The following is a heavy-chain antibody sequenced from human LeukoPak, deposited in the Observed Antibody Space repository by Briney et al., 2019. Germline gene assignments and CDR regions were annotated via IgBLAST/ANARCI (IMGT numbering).Heavy chain of an antibody. CDR3: AREGRCSRTSCYATYYYMDV. D-gene: IGHD2-2*01. Sequence: GGSLRLSCAASGFTFSDYYMSWVRQAPGKGLEGLSYIPTSGSAIYYADSVKGRFTISRDNAKNSLYLQMNSLRAEDTAMYFCAREGRCSRTSCYATYYYMDVWGRGTTVTVSS. CDR2: IPTSGSAI. J-gene: IGHJ6*03. V-gene: IGHV3-11*04. CDR1: GFTFSDYY.